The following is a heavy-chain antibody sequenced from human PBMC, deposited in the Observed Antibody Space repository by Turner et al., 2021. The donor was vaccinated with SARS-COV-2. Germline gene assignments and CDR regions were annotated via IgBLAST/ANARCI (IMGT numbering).Heavy chain of an antibody. CDR1: GGNFKNYG. CDR3: FDY. Sequence: QVQLVQSGAEVKKTGSSVKVSCTASGGNFKNYGFNWVRQAPGQGLEWMGRIIPVLDMSEYEQKFQCRVTIIADKSTYYCAIEVIMRGNGYGDQTYYFDYWGQGTLVIVSS. D-gene: IGHD2-21*01. CDR2: IIPVLDMS. V-gene: IGHV1-69*02. J-gene: IGHJ4*02.